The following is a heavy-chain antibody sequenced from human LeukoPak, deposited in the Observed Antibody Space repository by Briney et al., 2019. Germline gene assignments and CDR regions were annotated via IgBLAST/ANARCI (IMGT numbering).Heavy chain of an antibody. J-gene: IGHJ4*02. D-gene: IGHD6-6*01. CDR3: ARQLISSSSGFDY. CDR1: GGSISSYY. V-gene: IGHV4-59*08. CDR2: IYYSGST. Sequence: PSETLSLTCTVSGGSISSYYWSWIRQPPGKGLEWIGYIYYSGSTYYNPSLKSRVTISVDTSKNQFSLKLSSVTAADTAVYYCARQLISSSSGFDYWGQGTLVTVSS.